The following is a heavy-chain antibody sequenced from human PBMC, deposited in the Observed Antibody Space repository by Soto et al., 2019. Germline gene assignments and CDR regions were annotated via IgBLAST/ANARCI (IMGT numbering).Heavy chain of an antibody. J-gene: IGHJ4*02. V-gene: IGHV3-11*01. D-gene: IGHD2-2*01. CDR1: GVTFSDYY. CDR3: ARVSRNYAPVGY. CDR2: ISSSGSTI. Sequence: PXGSLRLSCAASGVTFSDYYMSWIRQAPGKGLEWVSYISSSGSTIYYADSVKGRFTISRDNAKNSLYLQMNSLRAEDTAVYYCARVSRNYAPVGYWGQGTLVTVSS.